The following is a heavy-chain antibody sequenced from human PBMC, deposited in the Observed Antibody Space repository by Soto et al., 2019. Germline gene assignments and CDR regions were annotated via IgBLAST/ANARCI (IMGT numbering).Heavy chain of an antibody. CDR3: ASPSQSFGSVSATGYYFDY. V-gene: IGHV3-23*01. CDR2: ISDSGANT. J-gene: IGHJ4*02. Sequence: EVQLLESGGGLVQPGESLRLSCVASGFTFSGYAMSWVRQAPGKGLEWVSAISDSGANTYYADSVKGRFTISRDNSKSTLYLQMHSLRAEDTAVYYCASPSQSFGSVSATGYYFDYWGQGTLVTVSS. D-gene: IGHD3-10*01. CDR1: GFTFSGYA.